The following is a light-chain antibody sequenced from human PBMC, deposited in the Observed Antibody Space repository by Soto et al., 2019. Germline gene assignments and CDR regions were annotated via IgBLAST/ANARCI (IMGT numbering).Light chain of an antibody. Sequence: AIRMTQSPSSLSASTGDRVTITCRASQGISSYFAWYQQKPGKAPKLLIYAASTLQSAVPSRFSGSGSGTDFTLTISCLHSEDFATYYPQHYYSYQWTFGRGTKVEIK. CDR3: QHYYSYQWT. J-gene: IGKJ1*01. CDR2: AAS. V-gene: IGKV1-8*01. CDR1: QGISSY.